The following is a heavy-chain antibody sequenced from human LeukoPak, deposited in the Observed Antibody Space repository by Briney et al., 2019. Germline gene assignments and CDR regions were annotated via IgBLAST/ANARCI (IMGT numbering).Heavy chain of an antibody. CDR3: AKDPEQLVLHDY. CDR1: GFTFSSYS. D-gene: IGHD6-6*01. CDR2: ISGSGGST. Sequence: GGSLRLSCAASGFTFSSYSLNWVRQAPGKGLEWVSAISGSGGSTYYADSVKGRFTISRDNSKNTLYLQMNSLRAEDTPVYYCAKDPEQLVLHDYWGQGTLVTVSS. J-gene: IGHJ4*02. V-gene: IGHV3-23*01.